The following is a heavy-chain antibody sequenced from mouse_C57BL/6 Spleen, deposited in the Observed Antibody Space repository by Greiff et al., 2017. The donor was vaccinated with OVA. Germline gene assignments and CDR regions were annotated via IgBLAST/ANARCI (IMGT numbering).Heavy chain of an antibody. CDR1: GYSITSGYD. D-gene: IGHD2-2*01. Sequence: EVKLQESGPGMVKPSQSLSLTCTVTGYSITSGYDWHWIRHFPGNKLEWMGYISYSGSTNYNPSLKSRISITHDTSKNHFFLKLNSVTTEDTATYYCASAPYGYDFAYWGQGTLVTVSA. V-gene: IGHV3-1*01. CDR2: ISYSGST. CDR3: ASAPYGYDFAY. J-gene: IGHJ3*01.